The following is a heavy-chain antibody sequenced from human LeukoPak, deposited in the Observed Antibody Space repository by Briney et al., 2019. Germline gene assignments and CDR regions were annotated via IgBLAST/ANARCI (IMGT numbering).Heavy chain of an antibody. D-gene: IGHD3-10*01. Sequence: GGSLRLSCAASGFTFSSYWMSWVRQAPGKGLEWVANIKQDGSEKYYVDSVKGRFTISRDSAKNSLYLQMNSLRAEDTAVYYCASERNRFGELSKQNWFDPWGQGTLVTVSS. CDR1: GFTFSSYW. V-gene: IGHV3-7*01. CDR2: IKQDGSEK. J-gene: IGHJ5*02. CDR3: ASERNRFGELSKQNWFDP.